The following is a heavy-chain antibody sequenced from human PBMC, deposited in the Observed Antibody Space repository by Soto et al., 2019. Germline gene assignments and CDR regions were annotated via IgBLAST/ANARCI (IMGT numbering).Heavy chain of an antibody. CDR1: GCTVSSYA. CDR2: IIPIFGTA. Sequence: SVKVSCKASGCTVSSYAISCVRQAPGQVLEWMGGIIPIFGTANYAQKFQGRVTITADKSTSTAYMELSSLRSEDTAVYYCARDRGYCSSTSCRGKFDYWGQGTLVTVSS. D-gene: IGHD2-2*01. J-gene: IGHJ4*02. V-gene: IGHV1-69*06. CDR3: ARDRGYCSSTSCRGKFDY.